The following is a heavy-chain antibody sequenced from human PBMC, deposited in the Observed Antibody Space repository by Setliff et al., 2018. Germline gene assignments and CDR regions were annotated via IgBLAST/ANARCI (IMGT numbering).Heavy chain of an antibody. CDR2: TIPIFGST. Sequence: SVKVSCKASGGTFSSYGISWVRQAPGQGLEWMGGTIPIFGSTNYAQKFQDRVTIITDESTSTAYMELRSLRTEDTAAYYCAREVGVAVTTTNYHYYMDVWGKGTTVTVSS. CDR3: AREVGVAVTTTNYHYYMDV. V-gene: IGHV1-69*05. J-gene: IGHJ6*03. D-gene: IGHD4-17*01. CDR1: GGTFSSYG.